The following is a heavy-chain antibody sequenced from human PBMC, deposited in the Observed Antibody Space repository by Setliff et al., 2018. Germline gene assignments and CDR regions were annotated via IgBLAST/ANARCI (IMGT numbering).Heavy chain of an antibody. Sequence: GGSLRLSCAASGFIFSGYWMHWVRQAPGKGLVWVSRINSDGSSTSYADSVKGRFTISRDSSRNTVDLQMSSLRPEDTALYYCARSTETFSGEDFYFFYYMDVWGKGTTVTVSS. D-gene: IGHD4-4*01. CDR1: GFIFSGYW. CDR3: ARSTETFSGEDFYFFYYMDV. V-gene: IGHV3-74*01. CDR2: INSDGSST. J-gene: IGHJ6*03.